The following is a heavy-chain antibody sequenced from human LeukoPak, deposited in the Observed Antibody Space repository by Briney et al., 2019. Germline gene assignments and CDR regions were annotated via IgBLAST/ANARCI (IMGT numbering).Heavy chain of an antibody. J-gene: IGHJ4*02. CDR3: AKKYYYDSRGYYFDY. CDR1: GFTFSSYG. V-gene: IGHV3-23*01. D-gene: IGHD3-22*01. CDR2: ISGDGGNT. Sequence: PGGSLRLSCAASGFTFSSYGMSWVRQAPGKGLEWVSGISGDGGNTYYADSVKGRFTISRDDSKNTVYLQMSSLRAEDTAVYYCAKKYYYDSRGYYFDYWGQGTLVTVPS.